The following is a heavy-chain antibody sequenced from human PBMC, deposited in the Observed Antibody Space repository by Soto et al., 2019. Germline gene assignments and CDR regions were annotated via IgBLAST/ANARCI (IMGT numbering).Heavy chain of an antibody. Sequence: EVQLVESGGGLALPGRSLRLSCAASGFTFDDYAMHWVRHMPGKGLGWVAGISWKSGSTAYADSVKGRFTITRDNAKNSLSLQMNSLRAEDTALYYCTKDLGDSGGIGRFDCWGQGALVTVSS. CDR3: TKDLGDSGGIGRFDC. J-gene: IGHJ4*02. CDR1: GFTFDDYA. CDR2: ISWKSGST. V-gene: IGHV3-9*01. D-gene: IGHD2-15*01.